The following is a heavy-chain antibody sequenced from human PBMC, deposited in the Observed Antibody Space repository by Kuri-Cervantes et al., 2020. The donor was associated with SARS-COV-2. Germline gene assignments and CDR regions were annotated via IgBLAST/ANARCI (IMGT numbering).Heavy chain of an antibody. Sequence: GESLKISCAASGFTFSSYSMNWVRQAPGKGLEWVSYISSSSSTIYYADSVKGRFTISRDNSKNTLYLQMNSLRAEDTAVYYCARDPNYDFWSFDYWGQGTLVTVSS. D-gene: IGHD3-3*01. CDR3: ARDPNYDFWSFDY. CDR1: GFTFSSYS. CDR2: ISSSSSTI. J-gene: IGHJ4*02. V-gene: IGHV3-48*01.